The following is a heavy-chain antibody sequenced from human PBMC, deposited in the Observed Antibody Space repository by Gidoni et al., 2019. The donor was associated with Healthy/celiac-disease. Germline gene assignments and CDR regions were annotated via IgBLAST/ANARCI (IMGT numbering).Heavy chain of an antibody. D-gene: IGHD3-22*01. J-gene: IGHJ1*01. CDR1: GFTFSSYS. V-gene: IGHV3-21*01. CDR3: ASGGGYYDSSGLFQH. CDR2: ISSSSSYI. Sequence: EVQLVESGGGLVKPGGSLRLSCAASGFTFSSYSMNWVRQAPGKGREWVSSISSSSSYIYYADSVKGRFTISRDNAKNSLYLQMNSLRAEDTAVYYCASGGGYYDSSGLFQHWGQGTLVTVSS.